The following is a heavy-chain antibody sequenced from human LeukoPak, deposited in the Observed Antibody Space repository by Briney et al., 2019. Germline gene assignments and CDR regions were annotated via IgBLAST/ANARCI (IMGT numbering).Heavy chain of an antibody. CDR1: GGTFSSYA. CDR2: IIPILGIA. Sequence: ASVKVSCKASGGTFSSYAISWVRQAPGQGLEWMGRIIPILGIANYAQKFQGRVTITADKSTSTAYMELSSLRSEDTAVYYCATPRRDGYNKPLTFDYWGQGTLVTVSS. V-gene: IGHV1-69*04. CDR3: ATPRRDGYNKPLTFDY. J-gene: IGHJ4*02. D-gene: IGHD5-12*01.